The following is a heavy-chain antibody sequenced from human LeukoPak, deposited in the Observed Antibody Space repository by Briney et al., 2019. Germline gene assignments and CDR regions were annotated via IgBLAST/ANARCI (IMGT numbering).Heavy chain of an antibody. J-gene: IGHJ5*02. CDR1: GGSISTDNYY. CDR3: ARGRYFPSNWFDP. D-gene: IGHD3-9*01. Sequence: SQTLSLTCTVSGGSISTDNYYWSWIRRPAGKGLEWIGRIYPSGSTNYNPSLKSRVTISVDTSKNQFSLKLNSVTAADTAVYYCARGRYFPSNWFDPWGQGTLVTVSS. V-gene: IGHV4-61*02. CDR2: IYPSGST.